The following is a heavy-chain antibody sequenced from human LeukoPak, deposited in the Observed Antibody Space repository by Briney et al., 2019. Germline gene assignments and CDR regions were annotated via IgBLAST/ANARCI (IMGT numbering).Heavy chain of an antibody. CDR3: AREDYGVGAFDI. V-gene: IGHV3-21*01. D-gene: IGHD4-17*01. J-gene: IGHJ3*02. CDR1: GFTFSSYS. Sequence: GGSLRLSCAASGFTFSSYSMNWVRQAPGKGLEWVSSISSSSSYIYYADPVKGRFTISRDNAKNSLYLQMNSLRAEDTAVYYCAREDYGVGAFDIWGQGTMVTVSS. CDR2: ISSSSSYI.